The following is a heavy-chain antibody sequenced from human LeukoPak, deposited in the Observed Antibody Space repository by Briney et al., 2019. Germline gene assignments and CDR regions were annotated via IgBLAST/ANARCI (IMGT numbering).Heavy chain of an antibody. D-gene: IGHD3-22*01. V-gene: IGHV4-39*02. CDR3: ARETYYYDSSDDY. CDR1: GGSISSSSYY. J-gene: IGHJ4*02. Sequence: SETLSPTCTVSGGSISSSSYYWGWIRQPPGKGLEWIGSIYYSGSTYYNPSLKSRVTISVDTSKNQFSLKLSSVTAADTAVYYCARETYYYDSSDDYWGQGTLVTVSS. CDR2: IYYSGST.